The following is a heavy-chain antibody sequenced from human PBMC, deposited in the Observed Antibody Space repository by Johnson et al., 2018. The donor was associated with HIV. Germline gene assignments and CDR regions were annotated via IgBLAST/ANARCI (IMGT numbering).Heavy chain of an antibody. J-gene: IGHJ3*02. CDR3: TTGTLFFQGSGYTTTYDAFDI. V-gene: IGHV3-33*01. CDR1: GFTFSSYG. CDR2: IWYDGSNK. Sequence: VQLVESGGGVVQPGRSLRLSCAASGFTFSSYGMHWVRQAPGKGLEWVAVIWYDGSNKNYADSVKGRFTISRDESRNTLYLQMNSLKTEDTGVYYCTTGTLFFQGSGYTTTYDAFDIWGQGTMVIVSS. D-gene: IGHD3-3*01.